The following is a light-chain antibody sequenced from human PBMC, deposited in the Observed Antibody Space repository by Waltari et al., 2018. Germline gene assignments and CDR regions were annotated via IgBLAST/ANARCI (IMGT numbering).Light chain of an antibody. Sequence: EIVLTQSPGTLSLSPGDRATLSCRASQSVSRTLAWYQQKPGQAPRLLIYDASSRATGIPDRCSGSGSGTDFSLTISRLEPEDFAVYYCQKYGTVPATFGQGTKVEIK. CDR2: DAS. CDR3: QKYGTVPAT. CDR1: QSVSRT. J-gene: IGKJ1*01. V-gene: IGKV3-20*01.